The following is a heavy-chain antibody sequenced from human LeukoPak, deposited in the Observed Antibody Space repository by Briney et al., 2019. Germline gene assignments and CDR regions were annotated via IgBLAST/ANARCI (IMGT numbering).Heavy chain of an antibody. CDR3: ARVGSGSFDY. CDR1: GGSISSYY. Sequence: SETLSLTCTVSGGSISSYYWSWIRQPPGKGLEWIGYIFDSGSTNYNSSLKSRVTISVDTSKNQFSLRLSSVTAADTAVYYCARVGSGSFDYWGQGTLVTVSS. J-gene: IGHJ4*02. D-gene: IGHD6-19*01. V-gene: IGHV4-59*01. CDR2: IFDSGST.